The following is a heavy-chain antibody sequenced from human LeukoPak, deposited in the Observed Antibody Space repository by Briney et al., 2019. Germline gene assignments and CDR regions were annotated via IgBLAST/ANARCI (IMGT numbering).Heavy chain of an antibody. D-gene: IGHD6-19*01. CDR3: AKVSSGWPYYYFDY. CDR2: ISYDGSNK. V-gene: IGHV3-30-3*01. J-gene: IGHJ4*02. CDR1: GFTFSSYA. Sequence: GGSPRLSCAASGFTFSSYAMHWVRQAPGRGLEWVAVISYDGSNKYYADSVKGRFTISRDNSKNTLYLQMNSLRAEDTAVYYCAKVSSGWPYYYFDYWGQGTLVTVSS.